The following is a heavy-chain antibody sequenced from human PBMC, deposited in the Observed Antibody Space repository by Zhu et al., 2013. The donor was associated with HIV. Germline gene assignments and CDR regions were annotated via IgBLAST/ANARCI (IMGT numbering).Heavy chain of an antibody. V-gene: IGHV1-69*01. J-gene: IGHJ4*02. CDR1: GGTFSSYA. CDR2: IIPIFGTA. D-gene: IGHD3-10*01. CDR3: AREHTYYYGSGSFFDY. Sequence: QVQLVQSGAEVKKPGSSVKVSCKASGGTFSSYAISWVRQAPGQGLEWMGGIIPIFGTANYAQKFQGRVTITADESTSTAYMELSSLRSEDTAVYYCAREHTYYYGSGSFFDYWGPGNPGHRLL.